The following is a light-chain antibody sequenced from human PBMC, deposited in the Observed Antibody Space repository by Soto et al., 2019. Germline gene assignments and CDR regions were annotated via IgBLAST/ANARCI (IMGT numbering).Light chain of an antibody. CDR1: QSVDSN. CDR2: RAS. CDR3: QQYHHLPPIT. Sequence: EIGMTQYTETLSVSPGERATLSCRASQSVDSNIVWYQQKPGQAPRLLIFRASTRATGIPARFSGSGSGTEFTLTISSLQSEDFAVYYCQQYHHLPPITFGQGTRLEIK. V-gene: IGKV3-15*01. J-gene: IGKJ5*01.